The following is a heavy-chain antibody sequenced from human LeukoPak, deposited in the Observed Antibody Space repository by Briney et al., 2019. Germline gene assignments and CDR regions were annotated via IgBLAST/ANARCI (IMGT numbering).Heavy chain of an antibody. Sequence: GGSLRLSCAASGLTFSSNCMTWVRQAPGKDLEWVSAIYNGGSIYYADSVKGRFTISTDNSKNTLYLQMNSLRAEDTAMYYCARRGLYYDSSAYSHYSFDYWGQGTLVTVSS. CDR1: GLTFSSNC. CDR3: ARRGLYYDSSAYSHYSFDY. CDR2: IYNGGSI. D-gene: IGHD3-22*01. V-gene: IGHV3-53*01. J-gene: IGHJ4*02.